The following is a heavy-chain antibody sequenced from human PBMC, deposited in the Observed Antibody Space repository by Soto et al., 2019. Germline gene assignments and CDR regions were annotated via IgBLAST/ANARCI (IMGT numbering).Heavy chain of an antibody. CDR2: MNSDGSTT. V-gene: IGHV3-74*01. Sequence: GGSLRLSCAASGFTFGNYWMHWVRQAPGKGLEWVSRMNSDGSTTIYADSVKGRFTVSRDNARNTLHLQMNSLRAEDTAVYYCATAEVDYWGPGTLVTVSS. CDR1: GFTFGNYW. CDR3: ATAEVDY. J-gene: IGHJ4*02.